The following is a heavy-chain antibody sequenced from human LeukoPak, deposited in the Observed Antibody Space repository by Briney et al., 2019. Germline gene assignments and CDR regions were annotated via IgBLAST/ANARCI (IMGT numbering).Heavy chain of an antibody. J-gene: IGHJ5*02. Sequence: SETLSLTCTVSGGSISSGSYFWSWIRQPAGKGLEWIGRIYTSGSTKYNPSLKSRVTISVDTSKNQFSLKLSSVTAADTAVYYCARGSGEDRSGYYYSQGGWFDPWGQGTLVTVSS. D-gene: IGHD3-22*01. V-gene: IGHV4-61*02. CDR3: ARGSGEDRSGYYYSQGGWFDP. CDR1: GGSISSGSYF. CDR2: IYTSGST.